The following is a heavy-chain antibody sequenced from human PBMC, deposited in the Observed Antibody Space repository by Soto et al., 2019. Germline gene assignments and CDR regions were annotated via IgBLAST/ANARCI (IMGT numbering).Heavy chain of an antibody. CDR3: ARAEQSRDHYGSGTTSD. V-gene: IGHV4-4*02. CDR1: GGSISSSNW. J-gene: IGHJ4*02. Sequence: QVKLQESGPGLVKPSGTLSLSCAVSGGSISSSNWWTWVRQPPGKGLEWIGEIYHSGSTNYNPSLKSRVTIFVDKSKNQFSLRLSSVTAADTATYYCARAEQSRDHYGSGTTSDWGQGTLVTVSS. D-gene: IGHD3-10*01. CDR2: IYHSGST.